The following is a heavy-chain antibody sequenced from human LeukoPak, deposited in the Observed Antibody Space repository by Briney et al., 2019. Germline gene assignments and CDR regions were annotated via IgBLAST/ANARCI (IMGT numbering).Heavy chain of an antibody. J-gene: IGHJ4*02. CDR1: GYTFTSYV. CDR3: ARDLHSSGYYGGYFDY. CDR2: ISAYNGNT. V-gene: IGHV1-18*01. Sequence: ASVKVSCKASGYTFTSYVITSVRQAPGQGLEWMEWISAYNGNTNYAQKLQGRVTMTTDTSTSTAYMELRSLRSDDTAVYYCARDLHSSGYYGGYFDYWGQGTLVTVSS. D-gene: IGHD3-22*01.